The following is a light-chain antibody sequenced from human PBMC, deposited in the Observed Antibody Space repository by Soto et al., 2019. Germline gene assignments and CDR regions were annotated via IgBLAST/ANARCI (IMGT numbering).Light chain of an antibody. J-gene: IGLJ2*01. Sequence: QSSLTQPASVSGSPGQSITISCTGTSSDVAVYNYVSWYQQHPGKAPKLMIYDVSNRPSGVSNRFSGSKSGNTASLTISGLQAEDEADYYCSSYTTSSVVFGGGTKLTVL. CDR3: SSYTTSSVV. V-gene: IGLV2-14*01. CDR2: DVS. CDR1: SSDVAVYNY.